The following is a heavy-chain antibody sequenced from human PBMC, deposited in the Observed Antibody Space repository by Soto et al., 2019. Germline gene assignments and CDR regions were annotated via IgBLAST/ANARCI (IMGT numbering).Heavy chain of an antibody. J-gene: IGHJ4*02. CDR3: ARGSGYNSWYFDY. CDR2: INPNSGGT. Sequence: ASVKVSRKASGYTFTGYYMHWVRQAPGQGLEWMGWINPNSGGTNYAQKFQVWVTMTRDTSISTAYMELSRLRSDDTAVYYCARGSGYNSWYFDYWGQGTLVTVAS. CDR1: GYTFTGYY. V-gene: IGHV1-2*04. D-gene: IGHD6-25*01.